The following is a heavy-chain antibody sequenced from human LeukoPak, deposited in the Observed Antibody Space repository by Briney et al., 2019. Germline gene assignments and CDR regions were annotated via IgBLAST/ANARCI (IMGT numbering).Heavy chain of an antibody. CDR1: GFTFSNYE. CDR2: IGNSCSPI. Sequence: PGGSLRLSCAASGFTFSNYEMNWVRQAPGNGLEWISYIGNSCSPIFCAASVKGRFTLSRDNAKNSLYLQMNSLRAEDTAVYYCTRGRTGDGDAFDIWGQGTMVTVSS. D-gene: IGHD1-1*01. CDR3: TRGRTGDGDAFDI. V-gene: IGHV3-48*03. J-gene: IGHJ3*02.